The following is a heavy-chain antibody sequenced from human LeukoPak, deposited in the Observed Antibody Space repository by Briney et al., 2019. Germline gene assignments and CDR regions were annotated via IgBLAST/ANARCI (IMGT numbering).Heavy chain of an antibody. CDR2: ISGRGANT. CDR1: GFTFSNYA. Sequence: PGESLRLSCAASGFTFSNYAMSWVRQAPGKGLEWVSAISGRGANTYYADSVKGRFTISRDNSKNTLYLQMNSLRAEDTAVYYCAKGIYSSGWSYFDYWGHGTLVTVSS. D-gene: IGHD6-19*01. V-gene: IGHV3-23*01. CDR3: AKGIYSSGWSYFDY. J-gene: IGHJ4*01.